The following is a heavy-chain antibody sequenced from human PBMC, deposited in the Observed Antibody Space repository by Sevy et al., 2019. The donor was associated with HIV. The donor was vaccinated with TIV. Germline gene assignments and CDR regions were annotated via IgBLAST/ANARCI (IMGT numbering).Heavy chain of an antibody. CDR1: GYTFTTFG. Sequence: ASVKVSCKPSGYTFTTFGINLVRQAPGQGLEWMAWINIYNGNTIYAQNLQGRVTLTRDTSTNTAYMELRSLTSDDTAGYYCARMRNLGEPSDPWGQRALVTVSS. J-gene: IGHJ5*02. V-gene: IGHV1-18*01. CDR3: ARMRNLGEPSDP. CDR2: INIYNGNT. D-gene: IGHD3-16*01.